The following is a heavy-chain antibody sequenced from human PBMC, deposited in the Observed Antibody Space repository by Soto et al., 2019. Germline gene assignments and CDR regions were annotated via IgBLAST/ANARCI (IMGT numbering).Heavy chain of an antibody. CDR1: GYTFSDYY. V-gene: IGHV1-2*02. Sequence: ASVKVSCKASGYTFSDYYMHWVRQAPGQGLEWMGWINPNSGGTNYAQKFHGRVTMTRDTSISTAYMDLTRLTSDDTAVYYCARGTSTVTPDYWGQGTLVTVSS. J-gene: IGHJ4*02. D-gene: IGHD4-17*01. CDR3: ARGTSTVTPDY. CDR2: INPNSGGT.